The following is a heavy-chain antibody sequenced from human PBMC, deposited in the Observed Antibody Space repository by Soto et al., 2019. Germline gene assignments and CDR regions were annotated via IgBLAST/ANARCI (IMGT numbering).Heavy chain of an antibody. CDR3: ARWIQLWKYYFDY. CDR2: IYYSGST. V-gene: IGHV4-39*01. J-gene: IGHJ4*02. D-gene: IGHD5-18*01. CDR1: GGSISSSSYY. Sequence: PSETLSLTCTVSGGSISSSSYYWGWIRQPPGKGLEWIGSIYYSGSTYYNPSLKSRVTISVDTSKNQFSLKLSSVTAADTAVYYCARWIQLWKYYFDYWGQGTLVTVSS.